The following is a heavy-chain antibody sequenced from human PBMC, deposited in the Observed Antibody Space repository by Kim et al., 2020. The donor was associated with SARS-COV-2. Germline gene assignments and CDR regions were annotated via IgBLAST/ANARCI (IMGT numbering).Heavy chain of an antibody. D-gene: IGHD1-7*01. CDR2: TYYRSKWYN. CDR1: GDSVSSNSAA. CDR3: ARAGNWNYYRPLFFDY. Sequence: SQTLSLTCAISGDSVSSNSAAWNWIRQSPSRGLEWLGRTYYRSKWYNDYAVSVKSRITINPDTSKNQFSLQLNSVTPEDTAVYYCARAGNWNYYRPLFFDYWGQGTLVTVSS. J-gene: IGHJ4*02. V-gene: IGHV6-1*01.